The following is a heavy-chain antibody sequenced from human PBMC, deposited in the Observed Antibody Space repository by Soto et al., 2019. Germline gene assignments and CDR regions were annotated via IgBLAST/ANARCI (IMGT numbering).Heavy chain of an antibody. CDR2: IYYSGST. D-gene: IGHD3-22*01. CDR1: GGSISSGGYY. CDR3: GRQHSSGYYYNAFDI. V-gene: IGHV4-61*08. J-gene: IGHJ3*02. Sequence: SETLSLTCTVSGGSISSGGYYWSWIRQPPGKGLEWIGYIYYSGSTNYNPSLKSRVTISVDTSKNQFSLKLSSVTAADTAVYYCGRQHSSGYYYNAFDIWGQGTMVTVSS.